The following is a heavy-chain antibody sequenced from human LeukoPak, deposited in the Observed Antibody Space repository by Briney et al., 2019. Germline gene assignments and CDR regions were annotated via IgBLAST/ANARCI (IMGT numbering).Heavy chain of an antibody. D-gene: IGHD3-22*01. V-gene: IGHV1-3*03. CDR2: INTGNGNT. Sequence: GASVKVSCKASGYTFTSYTMHWVRQAPGQRLEWMGWINTGNGNTKYSQEFQGRVTITRDTSASTAYMELSSLRSEDMAVYYCARDGLLPYNYYFYYMDVWGKGTTVTVSS. CDR3: ARDGLLPYNYYFYYMDV. CDR1: GYTFTSYT. J-gene: IGHJ6*03.